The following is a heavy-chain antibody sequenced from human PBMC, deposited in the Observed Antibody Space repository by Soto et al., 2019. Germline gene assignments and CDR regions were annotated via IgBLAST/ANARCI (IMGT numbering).Heavy chain of an antibody. J-gene: IGHJ6*02. Sequence: SVKVSCKASGYTFTYRYLHWVRQAPGQALEWMGWITPFNGNTNYAQKFQGRVTMTEDTSTDTAYMELSSLRSEDTAVYYCATTGYCSGGSCSYYGMDVWGQGTTVTVSS. CDR1: GYTFTYRY. D-gene: IGHD2-15*01. CDR2: ITPFNGNT. V-gene: IGHV1-45*02. CDR3: ATTGYCSGGSCSYYGMDV.